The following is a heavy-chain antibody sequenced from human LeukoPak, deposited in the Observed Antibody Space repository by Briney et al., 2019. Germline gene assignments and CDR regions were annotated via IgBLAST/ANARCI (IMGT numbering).Heavy chain of an antibody. J-gene: IGHJ4*02. CDR3: ARDQNNKQQLGIDY. V-gene: IGHV3-7*01. D-gene: IGHD6-13*01. CDR1: GFTFSSYW. CDR2: IKQDGSEK. Sequence: LTGGSLRLSCAASGFTFSSYWMSWVRQAPGKGLEWVANIKQDGSEKYYVDSVKGRFTISRDNAKNSLYLQMNSLRAEDTAVYYCARDQNNKQQLGIDYWGQGTLVTVSS.